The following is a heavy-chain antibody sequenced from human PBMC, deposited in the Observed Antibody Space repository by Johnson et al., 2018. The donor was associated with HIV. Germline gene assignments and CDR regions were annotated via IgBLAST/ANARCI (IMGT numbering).Heavy chain of an antibody. V-gene: IGHV3-7*01. CDR3: ARERITSSGWYPEAFDI. Sequence: VQLVESGGGVVQPGGSLRLSCAASGFTFSNYWMSWVRQAPGKGLEWVANIKQDGSEKYYVDSVKGRFTISRDNAKNSLYLQMNSLGAEDTAVYYCARERITSSGWYPEAFDIWGQGTMVTVAS. CDR2: IKQDGSEK. CDR1: GFTFSNYW. D-gene: IGHD6-19*01. J-gene: IGHJ3*02.